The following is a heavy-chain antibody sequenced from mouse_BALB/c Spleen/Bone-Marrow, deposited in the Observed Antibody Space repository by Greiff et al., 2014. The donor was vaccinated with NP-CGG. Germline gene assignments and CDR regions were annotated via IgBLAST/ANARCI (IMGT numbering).Heavy chain of an antibody. J-gene: IGHJ4*01. V-gene: IGHV1-82*01. Sequence: QVQLQQSGPELVRPGASVKISCKASDYEFSDSWMNWVKQRPGQGLEWIGRIYPGDGDSIYNGKFKGKATLTSDKFSSTAYMQLSSLTSVDSAVYFCARSLSVVTPMDYWGQGTSVTVSS. CDR1: DYEFSDSW. D-gene: IGHD1-1*01. CDR2: IYPGDGDS. CDR3: ARSLSVVTPMDY.